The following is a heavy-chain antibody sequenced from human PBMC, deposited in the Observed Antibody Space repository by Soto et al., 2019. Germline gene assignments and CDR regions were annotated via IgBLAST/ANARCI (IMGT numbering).Heavy chain of an antibody. J-gene: IGHJ4*02. CDR2: IYHTGST. D-gene: IGHD2-2*01. V-gene: IGHV4-30-4*01. CDR1: GSSISSGDHY. Sequence: QVQLQESGPGLVKPSQTLSLTCTVSGSSISSGDHYWSWILQPPGKGLEWIGYIYHTGSTYFNPSLKSRISMSVDTSKNQIYLNVTSVTAADAAVYFCARAVIPAAPYAYWGQGTLVTVS. CDR3: ARAVIPAAPYAY.